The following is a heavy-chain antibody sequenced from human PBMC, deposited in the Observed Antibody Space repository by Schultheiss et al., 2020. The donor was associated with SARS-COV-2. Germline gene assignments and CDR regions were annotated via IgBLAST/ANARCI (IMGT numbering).Heavy chain of an antibody. D-gene: IGHD1-14*01. Sequence: SETLSLTCTVSGAGGSFSDYYWTWIRQPPGKGLEWIGSAYYAGTTYYSPSLKSRLTISVDTSKNQFSLKVSSVTAADTAVYYCARGSTGHYYYYMDVWGKGTTVTVSS. CDR2: AYYAGTT. CDR1: GAGGSFSDYY. V-gene: IGHV4-39*01. J-gene: IGHJ6*03. CDR3: ARGSTGHYYYYMDV.